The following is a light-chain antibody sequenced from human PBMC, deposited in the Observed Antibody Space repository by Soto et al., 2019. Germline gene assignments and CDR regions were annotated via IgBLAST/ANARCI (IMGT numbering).Light chain of an antibody. J-gene: IGLJ1*01. CDR1: SSDVGGYNY. CDR2: EVS. V-gene: IGLV2-14*01. CDR3: SSNTRSSLYV. Sequence: QSALTQPASVSGSPGQSITISCTGTSSDVGGYNYVSWHQQHPGKAPKLMIFEVSHRPSGVSDRFSGSKSGNTASLTISGLQADDEADYYCSSNTRSSLYVFGTGTKVTVL.